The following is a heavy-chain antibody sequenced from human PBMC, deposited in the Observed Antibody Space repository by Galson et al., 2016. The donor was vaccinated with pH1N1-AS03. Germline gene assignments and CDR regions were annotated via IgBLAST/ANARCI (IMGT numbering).Heavy chain of an antibody. CDR1: GDTFSGYG. Sequence: SVKVSCKASGDTFSGYGITWVRQAPGQGLEWMGGIIPTYGTSNYAQKFQGRVTITADESTSTTYMDLSSLRSEDTAVYFCARRRLDPFRGASGWYVYFNGVDVWGQGTPVTVSS. J-gene: IGHJ6*02. CDR2: IIPTYGTS. V-gene: IGHV1-69*13. D-gene: IGHD6-13*01. CDR3: ARRRLDPFRGASGWYVYFNGVDV.